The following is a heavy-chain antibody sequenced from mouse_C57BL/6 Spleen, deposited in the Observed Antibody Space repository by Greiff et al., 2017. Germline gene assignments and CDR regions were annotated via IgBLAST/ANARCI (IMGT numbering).Heavy chain of an antibody. CDR1: GYAFTNYL. D-gene: IGHD2-4*01. V-gene: IGHV1-54*01. CDR2: INPGSGGT. Sequence: VQLKESGAELVRPGTSVKVSCKASGYAFTNYLIEWVKQRPGQGLEWIGVINPGSGGTNYNEKFKGKATLTADKSSSTAYMQLSSLTSEDSAVCFCARKDYDYDVDYWGQGTTLTVSS. J-gene: IGHJ2*01. CDR3: ARKDYDYDVDY.